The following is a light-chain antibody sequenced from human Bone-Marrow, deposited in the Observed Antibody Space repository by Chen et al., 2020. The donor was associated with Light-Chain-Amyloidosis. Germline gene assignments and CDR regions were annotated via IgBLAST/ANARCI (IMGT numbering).Light chain of an antibody. V-gene: IGKV3-11*01. CDR1: QRISKF. J-gene: IGKJ2*01. Sequence: EIVLTQSPATLYLSPGERAALSCRSSQRISKFLAWYQHKPSQAPRLLIYDASIRATGIPARFSGSGSGTDFTLTINSLEPEDFAVYYCQERTNWPLYTFGQGTKLEI. CDR3: QERTNWPLYT. CDR2: DAS.